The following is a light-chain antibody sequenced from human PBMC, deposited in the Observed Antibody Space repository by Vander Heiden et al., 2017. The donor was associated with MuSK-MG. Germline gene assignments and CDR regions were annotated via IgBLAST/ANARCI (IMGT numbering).Light chain of an antibody. J-gene: IGKJ2*03. CDR2: GPS. CDR3: QQSHTWPHS. Sequence: EIVMTQSPDTLSVSPGERATLSCRASQSISNNLAWYQQKPCKSPRLLIYGPSTRATGVPVRCSGSGSGTEFTLTISSLQSEDFAVYSCQQSHTWPHSFG. CDR1: QSISNN. V-gene: IGKV3-15*01.